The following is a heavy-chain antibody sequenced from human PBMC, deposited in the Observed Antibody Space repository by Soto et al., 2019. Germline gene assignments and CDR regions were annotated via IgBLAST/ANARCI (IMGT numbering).Heavy chain of an antibody. CDR1: SGSISSGDYY. Sequence: SETLSLTCTVSSGSISSGDYYWSWIRQPPGKGLEWIGYIYYSGSTYYNPSLKSRVTISVDTSKNQFSLKLSSVTAADTAVYYCARESGTGTRWFDPWGQGTLVTVSS. CDR3: ARESGTGTRWFDP. CDR2: IYYSGST. V-gene: IGHV4-30-4*01. D-gene: IGHD1-7*01. J-gene: IGHJ5*02.